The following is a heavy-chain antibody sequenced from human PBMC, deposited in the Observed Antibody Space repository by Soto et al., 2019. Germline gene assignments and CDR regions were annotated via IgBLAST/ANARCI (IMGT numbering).Heavy chain of an antibody. Sequence: QVQLVESGGGVVQPGRSKRLSCAASGFPFTSYGMHWVREGPDKGLEWVAIISYDGSDKYYADSVKGRFTISRDNSKNTLYLQMNSLRPEDTALYYCVGGQYYFDCRGQGTLVIVSS. CDR2: ISYDGSDK. V-gene: IGHV3-30*03. CDR1: GFPFTSYG. J-gene: IGHJ4*02. CDR3: VGGQYYFDC. D-gene: IGHD3-10*01.